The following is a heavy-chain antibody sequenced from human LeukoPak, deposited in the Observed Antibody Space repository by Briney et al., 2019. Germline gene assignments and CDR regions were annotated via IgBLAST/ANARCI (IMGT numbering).Heavy chain of an antibody. V-gene: IGHV1-3*01. CDR1: GGIFTSKH. CDR3: ARAEVLLSYGHNKHCLDV. CDR2: INGGLENT. J-gene: IGHJ6*02. D-gene: IGHD3-10*01. Sequence: GSSVKVSCKASGGIFTSKHITWVRQAPGQSLEWMGQINGGLENTKYSQRFLGRVTITRDISANTAYMELSSLTSEDTAVYYCARAEVLLSYGHNKHCLDVWGQGTTVTVSS.